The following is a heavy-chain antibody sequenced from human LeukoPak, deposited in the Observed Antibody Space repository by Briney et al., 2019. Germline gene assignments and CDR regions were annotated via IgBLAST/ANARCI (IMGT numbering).Heavy chain of an antibody. CDR2: INSDGSTA. CDR3: ARDDYGGRGEFDY. Sequence: GGSLRLSCAASGFTFSSYWMHWVRQAPGKGLVWVSRINSDGSTASYADSVKGRFTISRDNAKNTLYLQMNSLRAEDTAVYYCARDDYGGRGEFDYWGQGTLVTVSS. V-gene: IGHV3-74*01. CDR1: GFTFSSYW. D-gene: IGHD4-23*01. J-gene: IGHJ4*02.